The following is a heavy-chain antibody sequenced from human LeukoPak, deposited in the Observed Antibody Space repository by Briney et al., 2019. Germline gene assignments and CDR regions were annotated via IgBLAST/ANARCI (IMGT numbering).Heavy chain of an antibody. CDR1: GFTFSSYA. Sequence: GGSLRLSCAASGFTFSSYAMNWVRQAPGKGLEWVSGIYGSGGASFYADSVKGRFTISRDNSQNTVFLQMDSLRDEDTALYYCAKDLRKDGIWDIDYWGQGTLVTVSS. CDR2: IYGSGGAS. CDR3: AKDLRKDGIWDIDY. D-gene: IGHD1-14*01. J-gene: IGHJ4*02. V-gene: IGHV3-23*01.